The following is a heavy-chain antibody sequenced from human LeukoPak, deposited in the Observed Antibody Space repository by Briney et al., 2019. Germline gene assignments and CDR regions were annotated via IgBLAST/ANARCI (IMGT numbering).Heavy chain of an antibody. CDR3: ARDPEAYDYVWGSYRYYDY. V-gene: IGHV3-21*01. CDR2: ISSSSSSYI. CDR1: GFAFSSYS. Sequence: KPGGSLRLSCAASGFAFSSYSMNWVRQAPGKGLEWVSSISSSSSSYIYYADSVKGRFTISRDNAKNSLYLQMNSLRAEDTAVYYCARDPEAYDYVWGSYRYYDYWGQGTLVTVSS. J-gene: IGHJ4*02. D-gene: IGHD3-16*02.